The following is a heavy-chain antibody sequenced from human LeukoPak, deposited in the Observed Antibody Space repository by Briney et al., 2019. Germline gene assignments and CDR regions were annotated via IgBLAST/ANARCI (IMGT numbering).Heavy chain of an antibody. J-gene: IGHJ5*02. CDR3: ARDGSGSSYNWFDP. D-gene: IGHD3-10*01. V-gene: IGHV3-66*01. CDR1: GLTVSNNY. CDR2: IYSAGST. Sequence: GGSLRLSCAASGLTVSNNYMSWVRQAPGKGLEWVSVIYSAGSTFYADSVKGRFTISGDNSNNTVYLQMNSLRAEDTAVYYCARDGSGSSYNWFDPWGQGTLVTVSS.